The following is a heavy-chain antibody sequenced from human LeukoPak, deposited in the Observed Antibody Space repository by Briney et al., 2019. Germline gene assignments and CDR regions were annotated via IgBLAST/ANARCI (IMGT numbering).Heavy chain of an antibody. V-gene: IGHV5-51*01. J-gene: IGHJ4*02. CDR3: ARVNYDFWSGYYTGTYYFDY. D-gene: IGHD3-3*01. CDR2: IYPGDSDT. Sequence: GESLQISCKGSGYSFTSYWIGWVRQMPGKGLEWMGIIYPGDSDTRYSPSFQGQVTISADKSISTAYLQWSSLKASDTAMYYCARVNYDFWSGYYTGTYYFDYWGQGTLVTVSS. CDR1: GYSFTSYW.